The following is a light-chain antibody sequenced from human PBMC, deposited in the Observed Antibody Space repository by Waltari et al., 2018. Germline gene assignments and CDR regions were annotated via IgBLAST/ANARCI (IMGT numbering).Light chain of an antibody. Sequence: QSQLTQPPSLSGAPGQSITISCTGHGSNIGSTFGVHWYQQLPGKAPKLVIYDNTHLAAGFPDRFSASRSATSASLAITGLHVDDEAVYYCQTYDASLRGSIFGGGTKVTVL. V-gene: IGLV1-40*01. J-gene: IGLJ2*01. CDR1: GSNIGSTFG. CDR3: QTYDASLRGSI. CDR2: DNT.